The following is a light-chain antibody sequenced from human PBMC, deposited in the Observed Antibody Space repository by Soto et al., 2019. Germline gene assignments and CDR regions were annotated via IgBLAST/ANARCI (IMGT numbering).Light chain of an antibody. CDR2: GAS. CDR3: HQYNSWPGT. Sequence: EIVMTQSPANLPVSPGDTVILSCRASQSVLNNLAWYQQKPGQAPRLLIYGASTRFSGIQARFSGSGSGTEFTLTISSLQSEDFAVYYCHQYNSWPGTFGQGTKLEIK. CDR1: QSVLNN. J-gene: IGKJ2*01. V-gene: IGKV3-15*01.